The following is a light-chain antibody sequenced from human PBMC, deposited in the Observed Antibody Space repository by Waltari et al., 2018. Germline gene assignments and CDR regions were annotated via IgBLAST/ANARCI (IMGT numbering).Light chain of an antibody. J-gene: IGKJ1*01. V-gene: IGKV3-20*01. CDR2: DAS. CDR1: QRVSKY. CDR3: QKYVSLPAT. Sequence: SCRASQRVSKYLAWYQQKPGQAPRRLIYDASTRATGIPDRFSGSGSGTDFSLTISRLEPEDFAVYYCQKYVSLPATFGQGTKVEIK.